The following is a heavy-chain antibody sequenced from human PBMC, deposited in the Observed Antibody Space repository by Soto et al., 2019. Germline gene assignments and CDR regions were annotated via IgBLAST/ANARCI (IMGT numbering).Heavy chain of an antibody. Sequence: SETLSLTCTVSGGSISSYYWSWIRQPPGKGLEWIGYIYYSGSTNYNPSLKSRVTISVDTSKNQFSLKLSSVTAADTAVYYCARQSEDYGDYYYYYYYMYVWGKGTTVTVSS. J-gene: IGHJ6*03. V-gene: IGHV4-59*08. CDR2: IYYSGST. CDR1: GGSISSYY. D-gene: IGHD4-17*01. CDR3: ARQSEDYGDYYYYYYYMYV.